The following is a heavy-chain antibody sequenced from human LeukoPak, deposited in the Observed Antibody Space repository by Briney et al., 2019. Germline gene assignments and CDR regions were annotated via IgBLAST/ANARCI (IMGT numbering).Heavy chain of an antibody. Sequence: GGSLRLSCAASGFTFNNYAMTWVRQAPGKGLECVSAISASGTDTYYVDSVKGRFTISRDNSKGTLYMQVNSLRAEDTAIYYCAREWKVGGSTVSFDSWGQGTLVTVSS. V-gene: IGHV3-23*01. CDR2: ISASGTDT. CDR3: AREWKVGGSTVSFDS. J-gene: IGHJ4*02. D-gene: IGHD1-26*01. CDR1: GFTFNNYA.